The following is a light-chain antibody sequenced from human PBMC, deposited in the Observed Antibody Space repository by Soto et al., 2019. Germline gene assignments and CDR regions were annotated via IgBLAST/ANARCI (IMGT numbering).Light chain of an antibody. Sequence: QSALTQPASVSGSPGQSITMSCTGTSSDVGAYTYVSWYQQYPDKAPNLIIYDVNNRPPGVSNRFSGSKSGNTASLTISGLQAEDEADYYCSSYTRRSTYVFGTGTKVTVL. CDR3: SSYTRRSTYV. CDR1: SSDVGAYTY. V-gene: IGLV2-14*03. CDR2: DVN. J-gene: IGLJ1*01.